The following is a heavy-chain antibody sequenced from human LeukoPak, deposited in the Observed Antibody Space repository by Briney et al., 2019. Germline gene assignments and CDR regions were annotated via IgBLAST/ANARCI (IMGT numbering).Heavy chain of an antibody. CDR1: GFSFSDSY. CDR3: STDPRLLIY. V-gene: IGHV3-11*01. Sequence: GGSLRLSCVVSGFSFSDSYMTWIRQTPGKGLESLAYISGSGHDIYYTDSVKGRFTISRDNAKDSLYLQMNGLRPEDTALYYCSTDPRLLIYWGHGTLVTVSS. D-gene: IGHD2-8*01. J-gene: IGHJ4*01. CDR2: ISGSGHDI.